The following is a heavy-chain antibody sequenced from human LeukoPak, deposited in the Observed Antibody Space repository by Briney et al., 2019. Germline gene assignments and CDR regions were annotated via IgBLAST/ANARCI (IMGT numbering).Heavy chain of an antibody. CDR3: AKDSNGKSKPQFDY. CDR2: ISTDGYTT. V-gene: IGHV3-74*01. D-gene: IGHD6-19*01. J-gene: IGHJ4*02. CDR1: GLAFSAYK. Sequence: GGSLRLSCAASGLAFSAYKMHWVRQAPRKGLVWVSRISTDGYTTDYADFVQGRFTASRDNTKNTWSLEMNSLRAEDTAVYYCAKDSNGKSKPQFDYWGQGTLVTVSS.